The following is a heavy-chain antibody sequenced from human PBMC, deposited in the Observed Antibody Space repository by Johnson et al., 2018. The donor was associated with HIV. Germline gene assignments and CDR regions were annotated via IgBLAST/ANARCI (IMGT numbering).Heavy chain of an antibody. CDR3: AREAGAFDI. CDR2: IYSGGRT. CDR1: GFTVSSNY. V-gene: IGHV3-53*01. Sequence: MLLVESGGGLIQPGGSLRLSCAASGFTVSSNYMSWVRQAPGKGLEWVSLIYSGGRTYYADSVKGRFTISRDNSKNTLYLQMNTLRAEDTAVYYCAREAGAFDIWGQGTTVTVSP. J-gene: IGHJ3*02.